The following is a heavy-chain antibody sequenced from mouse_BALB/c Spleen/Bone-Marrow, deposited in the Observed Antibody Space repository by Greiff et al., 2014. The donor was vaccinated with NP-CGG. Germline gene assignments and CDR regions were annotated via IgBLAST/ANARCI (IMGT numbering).Heavy chain of an antibody. D-gene: IGHD2-14*01. CDR3: ARSDYRYDPFAY. CDR2: IDTSDSYT. V-gene: IGHV1-69*01. CDR1: GYTFTDYW. J-gene: IGHJ3*01. Sequence: VQLQESGAELVMPGASVKMSCKASGYTFTDYWMHWVKQRPGQGLEWIGAIDTSDSYTSYNQKFKGKATLTVDESSSTAYMQLSSLTSEDSAVYYWARSDYRYDPFAYWGQGTLVTVSA.